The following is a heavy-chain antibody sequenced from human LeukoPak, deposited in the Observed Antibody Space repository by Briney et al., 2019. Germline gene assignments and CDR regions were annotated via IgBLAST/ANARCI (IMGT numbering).Heavy chain of an antibody. V-gene: IGHV4-39*07. CDR1: GGSISSSSYY. J-gene: IGHJ5*02. Sequence: PSETLSLTCTVSGGSISSSSYYWGWIRQPPGKGLEWIGSIYYSGSTNYNPSLKSRVTISVDTSKNQFSLKLSSVTAADTAVYYCARALIAARPGWFDPWGQGTLVTVSS. D-gene: IGHD6-6*01. CDR2: IYYSGST. CDR3: ARALIAARPGWFDP.